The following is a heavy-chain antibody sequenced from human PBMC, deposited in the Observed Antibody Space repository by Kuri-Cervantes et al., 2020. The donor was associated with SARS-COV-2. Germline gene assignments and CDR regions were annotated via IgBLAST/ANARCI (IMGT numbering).Heavy chain of an antibody. V-gene: IGHV1-69*13. Sequence: SVKVSCKASGGTFSSYAISWVRQAPGQGLEWMGGIIPIFGTANYAQKFQGRVTITADESTSTAYMELSSLRSEDTAVYYCARLTIRAGYSSGWFLPFDPWGQGTLVTVSS. CDR3: ARLTIRAGYSSGWFLPFDP. CDR2: IIPIFGTA. J-gene: IGHJ5*02. CDR1: GGTFSSYA. D-gene: IGHD6-19*01.